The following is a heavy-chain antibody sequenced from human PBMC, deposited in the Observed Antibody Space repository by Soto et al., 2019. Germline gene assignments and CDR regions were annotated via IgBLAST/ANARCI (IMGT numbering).Heavy chain of an antibody. CDR3: ARGGWLQSPAPFDY. J-gene: IGHJ4*02. V-gene: IGHV1-69*02. CDR1: GGTFSSYT. Sequence: ASVKVSCKASGGTFSSYTISWVRQAPGQGLEWMGRIIPILGIANYAQKFQGRVTITADKSTSTAYMELSSLRSEDTAVYYCARGGWLQSPAPFDYSGQGTLVTVSS. CDR2: IIPILGIA. D-gene: IGHD5-12*01.